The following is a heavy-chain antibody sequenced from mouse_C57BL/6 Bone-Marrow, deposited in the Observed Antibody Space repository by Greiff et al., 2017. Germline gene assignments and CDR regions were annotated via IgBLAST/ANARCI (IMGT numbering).Heavy chain of an antibody. Sequence: LMESGAELARPGASVKMSCKASGYTFTSYTMHWVNPRPGQGLEWIGYINPSSGYTKYNQKFKDKAPLTADKSSSTAYMQLSSLTSEDSAVYYCARRRKLGRGYAMDYWGQGTSVTVSS. D-gene: IGHD4-1*01. V-gene: IGHV1-4*01. CDR3: ARRRKLGRGYAMDY. CDR1: GYTFTSYT. J-gene: IGHJ4*01. CDR2: INPSSGYT.